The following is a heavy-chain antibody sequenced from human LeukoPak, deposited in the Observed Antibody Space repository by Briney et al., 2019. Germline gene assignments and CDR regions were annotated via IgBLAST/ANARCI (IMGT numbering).Heavy chain of an antibody. D-gene: IGHD2-15*01. Sequence: SLTLSLTCAISGDSVSTNTAAWNWIRQSPSRGLEWLGRTYYRSQWYTDYAVSVKSRITINPDTSRNQFSLQLNSVTPEDTAVYFCARDGWPAFDYWGQGTLGPVSS. J-gene: IGHJ4*02. CDR3: ARDGWPAFDY. CDR1: GDSVSTNTAA. CDR2: TYYRSQWYT. V-gene: IGHV6-1*01.